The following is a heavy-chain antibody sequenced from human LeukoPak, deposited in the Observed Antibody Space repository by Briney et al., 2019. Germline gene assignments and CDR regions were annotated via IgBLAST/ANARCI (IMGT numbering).Heavy chain of an antibody. CDR2: ISSSSSYI. D-gene: IGHD6-13*01. Sequence: PGGSLRLSCAASGFTFSSYSMNWVRQAPGKGLEWVSYISSSSSYIYYADSVKGRFTISRDNAKNSLYLQMNSLRAEDTAVYYCARDHRRFKSSSWLTGFDYWGQGTLVTVSS. J-gene: IGHJ4*02. CDR1: GFTFSSYS. V-gene: IGHV3-21*05. CDR3: ARDHRRFKSSSWLTGFDY.